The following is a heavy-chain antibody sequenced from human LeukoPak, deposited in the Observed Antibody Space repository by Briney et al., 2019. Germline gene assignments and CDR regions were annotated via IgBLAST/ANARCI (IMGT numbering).Heavy chain of an antibody. CDR3: ASAGSGRHDAFDI. J-gene: IGHJ3*02. D-gene: IGHD3-10*01. Sequence: GGSLRLSCAASGFTFSSYAMSWVRQAPGKGLEWVSAISGSGGSTYYADSVKGRFTISRDNSKNTLYLQMNSLRAEDTAVYYCASAGSGRHDAFDIWGQGTMVTVSS. CDR2: ISGSGGST. CDR1: GFTFSSYA. V-gene: IGHV3-23*01.